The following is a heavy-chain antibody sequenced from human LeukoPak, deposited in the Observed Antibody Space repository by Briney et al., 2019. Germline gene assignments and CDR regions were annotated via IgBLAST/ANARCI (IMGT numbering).Heavy chain of an antibody. CDR3: ARDAGTFDWSGGYFDC. V-gene: IGHV3-48*04. D-gene: IGHD3-9*01. CDR2: ISSSSSTI. J-gene: IGHJ4*02. CDR1: GFTFSSYS. Sequence: GGSLRLSCAASGFTFSSYSMNWVRQAPGKGLEWVSYISSSSSTIYYADSVKGRFTISRDNAKNSLYLQMNSLRAEDTAVYYCARDAGTFDWSGGYFDCWGQGTLVTVSS.